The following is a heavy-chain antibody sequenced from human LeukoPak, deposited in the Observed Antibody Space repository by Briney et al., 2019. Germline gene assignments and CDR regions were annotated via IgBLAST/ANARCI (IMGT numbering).Heavy chain of an antibody. V-gene: IGHV4-31*03. CDR1: GGSISSGGYY. J-gene: IGHJ4*02. Sequence: PSETLSLTCTVSGGSISSGGYYWSWIRQHPGKGLEWIGYIYYSGSTYYNPSLKSRVTMSVDTSKNQFSLKLSSVTAADTAVYYCARGSSSGYVDYWGQGTLVTVSS. CDR3: ARGSSSGYVDY. D-gene: IGHD6-13*01. CDR2: IYYSGST.